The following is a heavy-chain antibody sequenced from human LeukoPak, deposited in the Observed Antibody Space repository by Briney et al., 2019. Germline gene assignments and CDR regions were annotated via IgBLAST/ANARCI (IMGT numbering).Heavy chain of an antibody. CDR3: ARSVIVVVKGAFDI. CDR2: ISAYNGNT. J-gene: IGHJ3*02. CDR1: GYTLTSYG. D-gene: IGHD3-22*01. V-gene: IGHV1-18*01. Sequence: ASVKVSCKASGYTLTSYGISWVRQAPGQGLEWMGWISAYNGNTNYAQKLQGRVTMTTDTSTSTAYMELRSLRSDDTAVYYCARSVIVVVKGAFDIWGQGTMVTVSS.